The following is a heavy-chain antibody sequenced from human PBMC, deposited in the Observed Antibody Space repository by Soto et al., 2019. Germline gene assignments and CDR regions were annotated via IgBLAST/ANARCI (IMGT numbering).Heavy chain of an antibody. D-gene: IGHD3-10*01. J-gene: IGHJ6*02. CDR2: MGYNGFT. Sequence: QVQLQESGPGLVKPSETLSLTCTISGGPMNNYYCSWFRQPRGQGLEWIGYMGYNGFTRYNPSLRSPVALSLDPAKNQFSLNLSSVTAADTALYYCARQGFGELHGLVDVWGQGITVTVSS. V-gene: IGHV4-59*08. CDR3: ARQGFGELHGLVDV. CDR1: GGPMNNYY.